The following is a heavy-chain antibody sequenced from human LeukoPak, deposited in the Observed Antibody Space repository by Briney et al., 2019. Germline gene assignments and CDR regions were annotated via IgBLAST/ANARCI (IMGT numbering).Heavy chain of an antibody. Sequence: SETLSLTCTVSGGSISSYYWNSIRQPPGKGQEWVGYIYYSGSTNYNPSLKSRVTTLVDTSKNQFSLRLSSVTAADTAVYYCAREYSSSSGRRAFDFWGQGTMVTVSP. CDR3: AREYSSSSGRRAFDF. J-gene: IGHJ3*01. CDR2: IYYSGST. D-gene: IGHD6-6*01. V-gene: IGHV4-59*08. CDR1: GGSISSYY.